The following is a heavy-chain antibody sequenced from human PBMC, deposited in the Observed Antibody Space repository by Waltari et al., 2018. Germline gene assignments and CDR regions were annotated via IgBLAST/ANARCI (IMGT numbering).Heavy chain of an antibody. V-gene: IGHV4-39*01. CDR2: FSSSGTT. CDR3: ATYIGASVGTAAFDV. Sequence: QLQLQESGPRLVRPSETLSLICRVSGVSITSNSPYWAWFRQSPGPGLEWIGTFSSSGTTYISPSLKSRVSVSRDTSKNQVSLILGSVTAADMAVYYCATYIGASVGTAAFDVWGQGTMVTVSS. J-gene: IGHJ3*01. D-gene: IGHD5-12*01. CDR1: GVSITSNSPY.